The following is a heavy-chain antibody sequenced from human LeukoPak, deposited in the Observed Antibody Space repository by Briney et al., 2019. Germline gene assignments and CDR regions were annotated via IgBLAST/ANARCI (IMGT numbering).Heavy chain of an antibody. CDR1: GGSISSFY. J-gene: IGHJ4*02. CDR3: ARVGDTSGYFYYFDY. CDR2: ISYGGGT. Sequence: SETLSLTCAVSGGSISSFYWSWVRQPPGKGLEWDGYISYGGGTTYTPSLKRRVSMSIATSKNQFSLRLSSVTAADTALYYCARVGDTSGYFYYFDYWGQGTLVTVSS. V-gene: IGHV4-59*08. D-gene: IGHD3-22*01.